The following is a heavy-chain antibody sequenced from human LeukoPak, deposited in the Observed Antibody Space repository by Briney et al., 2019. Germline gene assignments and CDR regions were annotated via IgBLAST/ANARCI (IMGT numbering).Heavy chain of an antibody. J-gene: IGHJ4*02. CDR1: GGSISGYY. CDR2: IHYSGST. Sequence: SETLSLTCTVSGGSISGYYWSWIRQPPGKGLEWIGYIHYSGSTNYNPSLKSRVTISVDTSKNQFSLKLSSVTAADTAVYYCAREGTFSSGWYVIDYWGQGTLVTDSS. V-gene: IGHV4-59*01. D-gene: IGHD6-19*01. CDR3: AREGTFSSGWYVIDY.